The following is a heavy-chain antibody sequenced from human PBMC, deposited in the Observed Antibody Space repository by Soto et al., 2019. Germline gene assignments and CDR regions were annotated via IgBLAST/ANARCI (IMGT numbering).Heavy chain of an antibody. J-gene: IGHJ6*02. CDR2: MNPNSGNT. V-gene: IGHV1-8*01. D-gene: IGHD3-3*01. CDR3: AGGGRVHYDLWSGCSYYGMDV. CDR1: GYTFTSYD. Sequence: ASVKVSCKASGYTFTSYDINWVRQATGQGLEWMGWMNPNSGNTGYAQKFQGRVTMTRNTSISTAYMELSSLRSEDTAVYYCAGGGRVHYDLWSGCSYYGMDVWRQGCTAAVSS.